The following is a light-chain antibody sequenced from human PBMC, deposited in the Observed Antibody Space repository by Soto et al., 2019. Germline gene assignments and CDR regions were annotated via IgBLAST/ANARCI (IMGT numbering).Light chain of an antibody. CDR1: QSVSTF. CDR3: QQRSGWQVT. V-gene: IGKV3-11*01. CDR2: DAS. J-gene: IGKJ5*01. Sequence: VVLTQSPATLSLSPGARATLSCRASQSVSTFLAWYQLKPGQAPRLLIYDASKRATGIPARFSGSRSGTDFTLTIRRLEPEDFAVYYCQQRSGWQVTFGQGTRLEIK.